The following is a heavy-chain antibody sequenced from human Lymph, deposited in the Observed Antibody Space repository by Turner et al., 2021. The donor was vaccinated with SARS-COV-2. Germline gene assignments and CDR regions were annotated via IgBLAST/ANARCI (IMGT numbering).Heavy chain of an antibody. J-gene: IGHJ6*02. CDR2: FYKIGSI. Sequence: QVQLQESGPGVVRPSETLSVTCTVTGVSISSQSWSWIRQSPGRGLEWIGYFYKIGSIDYNPTLRSRVTISVDTSKNQLSLNLISMTAADTAVYYCARHQGSTSGYDHGMNVWGQGTAVIVSS. CDR1: GVSISSQS. D-gene: IGHD1-1*01. CDR3: ARHQGSTSGYDHGMNV. V-gene: IGHV4-59*08.